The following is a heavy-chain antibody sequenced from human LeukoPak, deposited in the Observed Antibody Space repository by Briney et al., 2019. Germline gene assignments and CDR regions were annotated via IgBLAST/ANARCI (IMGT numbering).Heavy chain of an antibody. D-gene: IGHD4-23*01. CDR3: ARTNSGPMDV. Sequence: SETQSLTCAVYGGSFSGYYWSWIRQPPGKGLEWIGEINHSGSTNYNPSLKSRVTISVDTSKNQFSLKLSSVTAADTAVYYCARTNSGPMDVWGQGTTVTVSS. J-gene: IGHJ6*02. CDR2: INHSGST. V-gene: IGHV4-34*01. CDR1: GGSFSGYY.